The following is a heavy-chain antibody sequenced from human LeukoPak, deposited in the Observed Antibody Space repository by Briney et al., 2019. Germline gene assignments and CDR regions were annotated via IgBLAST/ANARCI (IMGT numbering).Heavy chain of an antibody. V-gene: IGHV3-30*02. CDR3: AKVVINGDYGINY. J-gene: IGHJ4*02. Sequence: GGSLRLSCAASGFTFSTYGMHWVRQAPGKGLEWVAFIRYDGRNKYYADSVKGRFTISRDNSKNTLCLQMNSLRAEDTAVYYCAKVVINGDYGINYWGQGTLVTVSS. D-gene: IGHD4-17*01. CDR1: GFTFSTYG. CDR2: IRYDGRNK.